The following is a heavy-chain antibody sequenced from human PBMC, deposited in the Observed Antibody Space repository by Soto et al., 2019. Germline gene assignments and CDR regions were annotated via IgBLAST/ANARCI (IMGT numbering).Heavy chain of an antibody. J-gene: IGHJ4*02. V-gene: IGHV3-30*18. CDR2: ISYDGSKK. Sequence: VQVVESGGGVVQPGRSLRLSCAASGFIFSSYGMHWVRQAPGKGREWVAFISYDGSKKYYADSVKGRFTISRDNSKNTLYLQVNSLRAEDMAVFYCAKHQDSRGWYYFDYWGQGTLVTVSS. D-gene: IGHD6-19*01. CDR1: GFIFSSYG. CDR3: AKHQDSRGWYYFDY.